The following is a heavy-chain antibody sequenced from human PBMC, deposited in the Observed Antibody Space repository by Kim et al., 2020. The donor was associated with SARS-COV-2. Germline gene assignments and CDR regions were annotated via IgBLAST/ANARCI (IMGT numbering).Heavy chain of an antibody. CDR2: INPNSGGT. V-gene: IGHV1-2*02. D-gene: IGHD2-8*01. CDR1: GYTFTGYY. J-gene: IGHJ4*02. CDR3: ARGCTNGVCYPQFDY. Sequence: ASVKVSCKASGYTFTGYYMHWVRQAPGQGLEWMGWINPNSGGTNYAQKFQGRVTMTRDTSISTAYMELSRLRSDDTAVYYCARGCTNGVCYPQFDYWGQGTLVTVSS.